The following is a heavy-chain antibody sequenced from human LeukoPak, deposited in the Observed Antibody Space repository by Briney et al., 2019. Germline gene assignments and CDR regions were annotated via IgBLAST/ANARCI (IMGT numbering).Heavy chain of an antibody. CDR1: GFTFSSYA. D-gene: IGHD5-18*01. CDR2: ISYDGSNK. J-gene: IGHJ4*02. CDR3: ARDRSRDTAMSL. Sequence: TGGSLRLSCAASGFTFSSYAVHWVRQAPGKGLEWVAVISYDGSNKYYADSVKGRFTISRDNSKNTLYLQMNSLRAEDTAVYYCARDRSRDTAMSLWGQGTLVTVSS. V-gene: IGHV3-30*04.